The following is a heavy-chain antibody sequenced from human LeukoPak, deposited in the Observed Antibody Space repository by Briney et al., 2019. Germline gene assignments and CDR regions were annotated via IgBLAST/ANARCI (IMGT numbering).Heavy chain of an antibody. CDR2: INHSGST. V-gene: IGHV4-34*01. J-gene: IGHJ4*02. Sequence: SETLSLTCAVYGGSFSGYYWSWIRQSPGKGLEWIGEINHSGSTNYNPSLKSRVTISVDTSKNQFSLKLSSVTAADTAVYYCAREYSSSWYRLYYFDYWGQGTLVTVSS. CDR3: AREYSSSWYRLYYFDY. D-gene: IGHD6-13*01. CDR1: GGSFSGYY.